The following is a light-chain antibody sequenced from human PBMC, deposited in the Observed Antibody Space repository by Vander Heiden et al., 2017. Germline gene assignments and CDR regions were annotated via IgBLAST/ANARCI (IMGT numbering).Light chain of an antibody. CDR2: EDT. CDR3: YSTDNSGNSGM. J-gene: IGLJ3*02. CDR1: ALPKKY. V-gene: IGLV3-10*01. Sequence: SYELAPTPSVSVSPGQTARITCSGDALPKKYIYWFQQKSGQAPALVIYEDTKRPSGIPERFSGSSSGTMATLAITGAQVEDEADDYWYSTDNSGNSGMFGGGTKLTVL.